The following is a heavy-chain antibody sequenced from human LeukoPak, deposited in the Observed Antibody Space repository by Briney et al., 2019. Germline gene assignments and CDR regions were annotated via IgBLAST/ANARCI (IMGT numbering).Heavy chain of an antibody. J-gene: IGHJ5*02. CDR2: INHSGST. CDR1: GGSFSGYY. CDR3: ASRPLADERTDYGGYNWFDP. D-gene: IGHD4-23*01. V-gene: IGHV4-34*01. Sequence: PSETLSLTCAVYGGSFSGYYWSWIRQPPGKGLEWIGEINHSGSTNYNPSLKSRVTISVDTSKNQFSLKLSSVTAADTAVYYCASRPLADERTDYGGYNWFDPWGQGTLVTVSS.